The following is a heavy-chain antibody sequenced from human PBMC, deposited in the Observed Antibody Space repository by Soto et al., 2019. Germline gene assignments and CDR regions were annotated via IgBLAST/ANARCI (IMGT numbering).Heavy chain of an antibody. Sequence: QVQLQESGPGLVKPSETLSLTCTVSGGSISSYYWSWIRQPPGKGLEWIGYIYYSGSTNYNPSLKSRVTISVDTSKNQFSLKLSSVTAADTAVYYCARGDKGGSGSYGYYYYYYYMDVWGKGTTVTVSS. J-gene: IGHJ6*03. CDR2: IYYSGST. D-gene: IGHD3-10*01. CDR3: ARGDKGGSGSYGYYYYYYYMDV. CDR1: GGSISSYY. V-gene: IGHV4-59*01.